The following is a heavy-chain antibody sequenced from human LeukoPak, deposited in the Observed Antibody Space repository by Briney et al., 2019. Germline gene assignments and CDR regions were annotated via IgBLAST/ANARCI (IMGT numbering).Heavy chain of an antibody. CDR1: GFTFSSYG. D-gene: IGHD6-13*01. Sequence: PGGSLRLSCAASGFTFSSYGMHWVRQAPGKGLEWVAVIWYDGSNKYYADSVKGRFTISRDNSKNTLYLQMNSLRAEDTAVYYCARDTMGYSSSWLDYWGQGTLVTVSS. CDR3: ARDTMGYSSSWLDY. J-gene: IGHJ4*02. V-gene: IGHV3-33*01. CDR2: IWYDGSNK.